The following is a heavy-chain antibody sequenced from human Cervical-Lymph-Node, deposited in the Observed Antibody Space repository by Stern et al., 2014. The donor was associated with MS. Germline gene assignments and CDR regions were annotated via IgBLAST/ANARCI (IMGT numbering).Heavy chain of an antibody. CDR3: ARGYGYFDY. Sequence: EVQLVESGGGLVQPGGSLRLSCAAPGFTLSIFGMNWVRQAPGKGLEWVSDISSSSSTIYYADSVKGRFTISRDNAKDSLYLQMNSLRVEDTAVYYCARGYGYFDYWGQGTLVTVSS. J-gene: IGHJ4*02. CDR2: ISSSSSTI. D-gene: IGHD5-12*01. V-gene: IGHV3-48*01. CDR1: GFTLSIFG.